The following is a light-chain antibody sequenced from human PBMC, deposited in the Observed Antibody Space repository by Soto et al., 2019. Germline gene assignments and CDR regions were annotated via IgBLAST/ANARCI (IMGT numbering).Light chain of an antibody. J-gene: IGLJ1*01. CDR1: SSDVGGYNY. CDR2: DVS. V-gene: IGLV2-14*01. CDR3: SSYTSSSTLV. Sequence: QSALTQPASVSGSPGQSITISCTGTSSDVGGYNYVSWYQQHPGKAPKLMIYDVSNRTSGVSNRFSGSKSGNTASLTISGLQAEEEADYYCSSYTSSSTLVFGTGTKLTVL.